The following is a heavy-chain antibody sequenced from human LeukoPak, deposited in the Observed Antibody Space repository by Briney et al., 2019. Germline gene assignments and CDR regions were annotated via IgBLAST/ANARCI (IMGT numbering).Heavy chain of an antibody. CDR2: ISYDGSNK. CDR1: GFTFSNYG. CDR3: ARDQLSYCDGDCP. J-gene: IGHJ5*02. Sequence: GGSLRLSCAASGFTFSNYGIHWVRQAPGKGLEWVAVISYDGSNKYYADSVKGRFTISRDNRKNTVYLQMNSLRAEDTAVYYCARDQLSYCDGDCPWGQGTLVTVSS. D-gene: IGHD2-21*02. V-gene: IGHV3-30-3*01.